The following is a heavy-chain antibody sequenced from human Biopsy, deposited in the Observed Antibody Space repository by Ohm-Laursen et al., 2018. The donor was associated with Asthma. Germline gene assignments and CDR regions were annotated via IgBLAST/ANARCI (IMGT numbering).Heavy chain of an antibody. V-gene: IGHV3-30*03. CDR2: ITYDGSTK. J-gene: IGHJ6*02. Sequence: SLRLSCAASGFTLTNYDINWVRQAPGKGLEWVAAITYDGSTKYSADSVKGRFIVSRDNSKNILHLQMNSLRPEDTAVYYCARDVVSFREVGGMDVWGQGTTVTVSS. CDR1: GFTLTNYD. CDR3: ARDVVSFREVGGMDV. D-gene: IGHD3-10*01.